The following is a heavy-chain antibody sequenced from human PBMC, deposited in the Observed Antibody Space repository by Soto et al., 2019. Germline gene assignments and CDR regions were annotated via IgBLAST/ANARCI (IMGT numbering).Heavy chain of an antibody. V-gene: IGHV3-66*01. CDR1: GFTVSSNY. D-gene: IGHD3-10*01. J-gene: IGHJ4*02. CDR2: IYSGGST. Sequence: EVQLVESGGGLVQPGGSLRLSCAASGFTVSSNYMSRVRQAPGKGLEWVSVIYSGGSTYYADSVKGRFTISRDNSKNTLYLQMNSLRAEDTAVYYCARDLRYGSGSHYWGQGTLVTVSS. CDR3: ARDLRYGSGSHY.